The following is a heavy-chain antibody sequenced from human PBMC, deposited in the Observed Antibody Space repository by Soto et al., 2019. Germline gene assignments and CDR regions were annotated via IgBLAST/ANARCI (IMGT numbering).Heavy chain of an antibody. V-gene: IGHV4-59*01. J-gene: IGHJ6*02. Sequence: ETLSLTCTVSGGSISSYYWSWSRQPPGKGLEWIGYIYYSGSTNYNPSLKSRVTISVDTSKNQVSLKLSSVTAADTAVYYCARDRGYSGYDWSDGMDVWGQGTTVTVSS. CDR2: IYYSGST. CDR1: GGSISSYY. D-gene: IGHD5-12*01. CDR3: ARDRGYSGYDWSDGMDV.